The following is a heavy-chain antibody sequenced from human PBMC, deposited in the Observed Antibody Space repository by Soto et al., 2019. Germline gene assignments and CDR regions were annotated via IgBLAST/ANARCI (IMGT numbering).Heavy chain of an antibody. V-gene: IGHV3-30*18. Sequence: VQLVESGGGVVQPGRSLRLSCAASGFTFSDYAMHWVRQAPGKGLAWVAVVSHDGRNTHYADSVKGRFTISRDSSKNTVTLEMTSLRAEDTAVYYCAKGGRQWLVTSDFNYWGQGALVTVSS. CDR1: GFTFSDYA. CDR2: VSHDGRNT. J-gene: IGHJ4*02. CDR3: AKGGRQWLVTSDFNY. D-gene: IGHD6-19*01.